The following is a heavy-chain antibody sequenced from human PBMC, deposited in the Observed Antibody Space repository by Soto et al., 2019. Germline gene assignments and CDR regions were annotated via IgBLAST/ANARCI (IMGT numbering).Heavy chain of an antibody. CDR1: GFTFSSYS. D-gene: IGHD5-12*01. CDR3: AKDDIVATSLFRY. CDR2: ISYDGSNK. V-gene: IGHV3-30*18. J-gene: IGHJ4*02. Sequence: GGSLILSCAASGFTFSSYSMHWVPQAPGKGLEWVAVISYDGSNKYYADSVKGRFTISRDNSKNTLYLQMNSLRAEDTAVYYCAKDDIVATSLFRYWGQGTLVTVSS.